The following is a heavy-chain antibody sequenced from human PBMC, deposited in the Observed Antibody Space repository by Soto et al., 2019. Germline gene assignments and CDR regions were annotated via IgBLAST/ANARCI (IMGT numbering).Heavy chain of an antibody. J-gene: IGHJ5*02. CDR1: GYSFGIYS. Sequence: GESLKISCQASGYSFGIYSISWVRQVPGKGLEWVGKIEPSDSSTIYSPSFQGHVTISVDKSINTAYLQWRSLRASDTAMYFCAILNYFDPWGHGSLVTVSS. CDR2: IEPSDSST. CDR3: AILNYFDP. D-gene: IGHD4-4*01. V-gene: IGHV5-10-1*01.